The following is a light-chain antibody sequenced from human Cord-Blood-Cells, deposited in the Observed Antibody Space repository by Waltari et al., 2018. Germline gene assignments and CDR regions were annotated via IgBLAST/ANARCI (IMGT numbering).Light chain of an antibody. J-gene: IGLJ3*02. V-gene: IGLV1-44*01. CDR1: SSNIGSNT. CDR3: AAWDDSLNGWV. CDR2: SNN. Sequence: QSVLTQPPSASGHPGQRVTISCSGSSSNIGSNTVNWYQQPPGTAPKLLISSNNQRPSGVPDRFSGSKSGTSASLAISGLQSEDEADYYCAAWDDSLNGWVFGGGTKLTVL.